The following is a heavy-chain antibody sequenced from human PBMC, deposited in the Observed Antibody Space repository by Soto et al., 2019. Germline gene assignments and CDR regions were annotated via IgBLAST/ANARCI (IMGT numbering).Heavy chain of an antibody. D-gene: IGHD6-13*01. CDR2: IYPGDSDT. Sequence: PGEFMKISCKGSGYSFTSYWIGWVRQMHGKGLEWMGIIYPGDSDTRYSPSFQGQVTISADKSISTAYLQWSSLKASDTAMYYCARSGTDQIYYYYGMDVWGQGTTVTVSS. V-gene: IGHV5-51*01. J-gene: IGHJ6*02. CDR3: ARSGTDQIYYYYGMDV. CDR1: GYSFTSYW.